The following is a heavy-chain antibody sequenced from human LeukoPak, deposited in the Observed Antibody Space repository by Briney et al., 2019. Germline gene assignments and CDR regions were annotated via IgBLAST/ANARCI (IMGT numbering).Heavy chain of an antibody. CDR3: ARDLTYYYDSSGYYPRHAFDI. CDR1: GGSISSGSYY. J-gene: IGHJ3*02. Sequence: SETLSLTCTVSGGSISSGSYYWSWIRQPPGKGLEWIGYIYYSGSTNYNPSLKSRVTISVDTSKNQFSLKLSSVTAADTAVYYCARDLTYYYDSSGYYPRHAFDIWGQGTMVTVSS. CDR2: IYYSGST. D-gene: IGHD3-22*01. V-gene: IGHV4-61*01.